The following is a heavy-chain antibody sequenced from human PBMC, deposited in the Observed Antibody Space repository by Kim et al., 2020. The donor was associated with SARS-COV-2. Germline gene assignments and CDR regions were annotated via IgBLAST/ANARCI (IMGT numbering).Heavy chain of an antibody. J-gene: IGHJ6*01. CDR3: ARWRGRRGICETSEGYDSGLDV. Sequence: GGSLRLSCKASGFTFSRHAIDWVRQAPGKGLEWVSSVSGSSTFKNYAESVRGRFTISRDTATKTVLLQMTGLRVEDTAVNYCARWRGRRGICETSEGYDSGLDVGRQGTTVSVSS. CDR1: GFTFSRHA. V-gene: IGHV3-21*01. CDR2: VSGSSTFK. D-gene: IGHD3-16*01.